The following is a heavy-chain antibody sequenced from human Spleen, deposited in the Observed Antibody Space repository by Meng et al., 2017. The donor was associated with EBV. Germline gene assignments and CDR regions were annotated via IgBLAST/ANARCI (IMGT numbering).Heavy chain of an antibody. D-gene: IGHD3-10*01. J-gene: IGHJ5*02. Sequence: QVQLVQVGAEVAKPGSSVKVSCKASRGAFSSFGISWLRQAPGQGLEWMGSIIPMFGTTNYAQQFQGRVTITADASRNTAYMELRSLRSEDTALYYCARDLLGPADHGSGLFDPWGQGTLVTVSS. CDR1: RGAFSSFG. CDR3: ARDLLGPADHGSGLFDP. V-gene: IGHV1-69*18. CDR2: IIPMFGTT.